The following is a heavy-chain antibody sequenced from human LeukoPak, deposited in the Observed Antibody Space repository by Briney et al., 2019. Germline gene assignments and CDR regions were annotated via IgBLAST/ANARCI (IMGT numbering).Heavy chain of an antibody. Sequence: SETLSLTCTVSGGSISSSSYYWGWIRQPPGKGLEWIGSIYYSGSTYYNPSLKSRVTISVDTSKNQFSLKLSSVTAADTAVYYCARQLETFGAFFDYWGQGTLVTVSS. CDR1: GGSISSSSYY. CDR2: IYYSGST. CDR3: ARQLETFGAFFDY. D-gene: IGHD3-3*01. V-gene: IGHV4-39*01. J-gene: IGHJ4*02.